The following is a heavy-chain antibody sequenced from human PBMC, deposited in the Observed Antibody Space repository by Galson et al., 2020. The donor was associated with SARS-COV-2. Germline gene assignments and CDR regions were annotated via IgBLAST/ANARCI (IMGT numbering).Heavy chain of an antibody. V-gene: IGHV3-33*08. CDR2: IWYDGSNK. J-gene: IGHJ5*02. Sequence: GESLKISCAASGFTFSSYAMHWVRQAPGKGLEWVAVIWYDGSNKYYADSVKGRFTISRDNSKNTLYLQMNSLRAEDTAVYYCAREVAAPYNWFDPWGQGTLVTVSS. D-gene: IGHD2-15*01. CDR1: GFTFSSYA. CDR3: AREVAAPYNWFDP.